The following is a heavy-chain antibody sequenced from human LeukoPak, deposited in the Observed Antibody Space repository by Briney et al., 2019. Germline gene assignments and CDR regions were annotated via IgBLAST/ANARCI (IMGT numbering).Heavy chain of an antibody. CDR1: GFTFSSHG. Sequence: GGSLRLSCAASGFTFSSHGMHWVRQAPGKGLEWVAVIWYDGSKRYYADSVKGRFTISRDNSKNTLYLQMNSLRAEDTAVYYCARGRRYFDYWGQGTLVTVSS. J-gene: IGHJ4*02. CDR3: ARGRRYFDY. D-gene: IGHD3-9*01. V-gene: IGHV3-33*01. CDR2: IWYDGSKR.